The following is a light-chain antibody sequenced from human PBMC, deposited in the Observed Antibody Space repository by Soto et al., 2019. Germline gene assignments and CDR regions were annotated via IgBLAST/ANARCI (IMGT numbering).Light chain of an antibody. Sequence: EIVVTQSPATLSLSPGERATLSCRASQSISNNLAWYQQKPGQAPRLVIYSAFTRATGIPARFSGSGSGTEFTLTISSLQSEDFAVYYCQQYNKWPPWTFGQGTKVDIK. V-gene: IGKV3-15*01. CDR3: QQYNKWPPWT. CDR2: SAF. CDR1: QSISNN. J-gene: IGKJ1*01.